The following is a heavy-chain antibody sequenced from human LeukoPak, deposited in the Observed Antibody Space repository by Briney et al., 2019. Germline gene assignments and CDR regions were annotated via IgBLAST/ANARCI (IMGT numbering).Heavy chain of an antibody. D-gene: IGHD6-19*01. CDR3: ARRQFSGWDDY. CDR1: GGSISSSSYY. Sequence: SETLSLTCTVSGGSISSSSYYWGWIRQPPGKGLEWIGSIYYSGSTYYNPSLKSRVTISVDTSKNQFSLKLSSVTAADTAVYYCARRQFSGWDDYWGQGTLVTVSS. CDR2: IYYSGST. J-gene: IGHJ4*02. V-gene: IGHV4-39*01.